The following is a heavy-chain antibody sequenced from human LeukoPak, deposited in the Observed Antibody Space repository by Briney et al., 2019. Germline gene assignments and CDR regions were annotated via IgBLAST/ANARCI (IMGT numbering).Heavy chain of an antibody. CDR3: ALIRYCSSTSCYCRYYYYMDV. Sequence: APVKVSCKASGGTFSSYAISWVRQAPGQGLEWMGGIIPIFGTANYAQKFQGRVTITADESTSTAYMELSSLRSEDTAVYYCALIRYCSSTSCYCRYYYYMDVWGKGTTVTVSS. V-gene: IGHV1-69*13. D-gene: IGHD2-2*01. J-gene: IGHJ6*03. CDR1: GGTFSSYA. CDR2: IIPIFGTA.